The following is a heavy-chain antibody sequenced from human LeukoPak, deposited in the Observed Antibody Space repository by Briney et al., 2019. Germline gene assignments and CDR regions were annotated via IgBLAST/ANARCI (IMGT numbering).Heavy chain of an antibody. CDR1: GGSITRGSYY. Sequence: SETLSLTCAVSGGSITRGSYYWTWIRQPAGKALEWIGHVFTSGNTNYNPSLKGRVTISIETSKNQFSLKLSSVTAADTAVYYCARAGVTLVTANFDYWGQGTLVTVSS. V-gene: IGHV4-61*09. CDR3: ARAGVTLVTANFDY. CDR2: VFTSGNT. D-gene: IGHD2-21*02. J-gene: IGHJ4*02.